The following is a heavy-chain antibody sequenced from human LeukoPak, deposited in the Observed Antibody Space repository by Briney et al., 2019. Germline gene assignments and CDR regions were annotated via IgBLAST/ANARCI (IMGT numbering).Heavy chain of an antibody. CDR3: AKTRPLDSSSWSHGDY. Sequence: GGSLRPSCAASGFTFSSYAMSWVRQAPGKGLEWVSAISGSGDSTYYGDSVKGRFTISRDNSKNTLYLQMNSLRAEDTAVYYCAKTRPLDSSSWSHGDYWGQGTLVTVSS. CDR2: ISGSGDST. V-gene: IGHV3-23*01. D-gene: IGHD6-13*01. CDR1: GFTFSSYA. J-gene: IGHJ4*02.